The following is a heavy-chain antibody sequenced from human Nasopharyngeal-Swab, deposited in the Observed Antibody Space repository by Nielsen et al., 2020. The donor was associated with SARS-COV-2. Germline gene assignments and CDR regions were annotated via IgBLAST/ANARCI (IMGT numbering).Heavy chain of an antibody. Sequence: ASVKVSCKASGYTFTNFEINWVRQATGQGLEWMGWMNPNSGDVRYVEKFQDRVTMTRDTSISTAYMELNSLTSEDTAVYYCTRGRGDFGGNCALIGFWGQGTQVTVSS. CDR2: MNPNSGDV. V-gene: IGHV1-8*01. CDR3: TRGRGDFGGNCALIGF. D-gene: IGHD4-23*01. J-gene: IGHJ4*02. CDR1: GYTFTNFE.